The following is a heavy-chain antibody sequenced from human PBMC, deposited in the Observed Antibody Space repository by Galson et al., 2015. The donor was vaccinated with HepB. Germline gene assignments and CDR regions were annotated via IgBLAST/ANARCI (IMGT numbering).Heavy chain of an antibody. CDR3: GKSSSGYYYIFYFDY. CDR1: GFTFSSDA. D-gene: IGHD3-22*01. CDR2: ISYDGSNQ. Sequence: SLRLSCAASGFTFSSDAMHWVRQASGKGLEWVASISYDGSNQYYADSVKGRFTISRDNSKNTLYLQMNSLRVEDTAVFYCGKSSSGYYYIFYFDYWGQGTLVTVSS. V-gene: IGHV3-30*04. J-gene: IGHJ4*02.